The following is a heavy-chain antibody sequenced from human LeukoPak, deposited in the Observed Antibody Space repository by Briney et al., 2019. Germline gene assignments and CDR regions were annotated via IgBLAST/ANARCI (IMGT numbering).Heavy chain of an antibody. CDR3: AKGAGPGAFDY. Sequence: PGGSLRLSCAAAGFTFRNYGMHWVRQTPGKGLEWVAVIWYHGRNKDYGDSVKGRFTISRDNSKNTLYLQMNSLRAEDTAVYYCAKGAGPGAFDYWGQGTLVTVSS. J-gene: IGHJ4*02. D-gene: IGHD1-26*01. CDR2: IWYHGRNK. CDR1: GFTFRNYG. V-gene: IGHV3-30*02.